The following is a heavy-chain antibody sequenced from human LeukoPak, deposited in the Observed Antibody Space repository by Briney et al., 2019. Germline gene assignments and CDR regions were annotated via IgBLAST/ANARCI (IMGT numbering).Heavy chain of an antibody. CDR1: GGSISSYY. V-gene: IGHV4-59*01. D-gene: IGHD6-19*01. J-gene: IGHJ4*02. Sequence: SETLSLTCTVSGGSISSYYWSWIRQPPGKGLEWIGYIYYSGSTSYNPSLKSRVTISVDTSKNQFSLKLSSVTAADTAVYYCASLSSGWYMGSYFDYWGQGTLVTVSS. CDR3: ASLSSGWYMGSYFDY. CDR2: IYYSGST.